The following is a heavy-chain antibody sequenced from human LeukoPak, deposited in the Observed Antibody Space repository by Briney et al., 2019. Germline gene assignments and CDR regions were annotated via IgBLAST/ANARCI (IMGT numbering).Heavy chain of an antibody. CDR1: GGTFSSYA. CDR3: ARDRSGGYNFDY. Sequence: SVKVSCKASGGTFSSYAISWVRQAPGQGLEWMGRIIPIFGTANYAQKFQGRVTITMDESTSTAYMELSSLRSEDTAVYYCARDRSGGYNFDYWGQGTLVTVSS. J-gene: IGHJ4*02. V-gene: IGHV1-69*05. CDR2: IIPIFGTA. D-gene: IGHD3-10*01.